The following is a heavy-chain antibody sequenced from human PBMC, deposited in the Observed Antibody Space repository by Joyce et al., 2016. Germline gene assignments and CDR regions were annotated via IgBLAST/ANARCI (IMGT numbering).Heavy chain of an antibody. CDR2: ISSNRNYI. V-gene: IGHV3-21*04. CDR1: GFTFSSYS. CDR3: ARNSAPRASTYYGLDV. D-gene: IGHD5/OR15-5a*01. Sequence: EVQLVESGGGLVRPGGSLRLSCAASGFTFSSYSMNWVRQAPGEGLEWVSFISSNRNYIYYADSVKGRFTISRDNAKSSLFLQMDSLRAEDTAVYYCARNSAPRASTYYGLDVWGQGTTVTVSS. J-gene: IGHJ6*02.